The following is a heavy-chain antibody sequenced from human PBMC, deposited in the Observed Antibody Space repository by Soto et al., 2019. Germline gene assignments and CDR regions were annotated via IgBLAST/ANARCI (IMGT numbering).Heavy chain of an antibody. CDR3: ARDRSPGITGDAFDI. CDR1: GYTFTGYY. Sequence: ASVKVSCKASGYTFTGYYMHWVRQAPGQGLEWMGWINPNSGGTNYAQKFQGWVTMTRDTSISTAYMELSRLRSDDTAVYYCARDRSPGITGDAFDIWGQGTMVTVSS. J-gene: IGHJ3*02. D-gene: IGHD1-20*01. CDR2: INPNSGGT. V-gene: IGHV1-2*04.